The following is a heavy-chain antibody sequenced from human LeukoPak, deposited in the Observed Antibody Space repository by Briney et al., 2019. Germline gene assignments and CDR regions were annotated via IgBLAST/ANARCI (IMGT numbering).Heavy chain of an antibody. CDR3: ARVDCSSTSCYAEWSPTVGVVDY. J-gene: IGHJ4*02. D-gene: IGHD2-2*01. V-gene: IGHV1-18*01. CDR2: ISAYNGNT. CDR1: GYTFTSYG. Sequence: GASVKVSCKASGYTFTSYGISWVRQAPGLGLEWMGWISAYNGNTNYAQNLQGRVSMTTDTSTSTAYMELRSLRSDDTAVYYCARVDCSSTSCYAEWSPTVGVVDYWGQGTLVTVSS.